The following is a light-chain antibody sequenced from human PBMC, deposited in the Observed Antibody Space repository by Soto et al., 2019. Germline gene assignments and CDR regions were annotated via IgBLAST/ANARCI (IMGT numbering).Light chain of an antibody. CDR3: QQRSSWPGVT. J-gene: IGKJ4*01. CDR2: DAS. CDR1: QRITNN. V-gene: IGKV3-11*01. Sequence: SQSPAALSLSQGARATLSCGDSQRITNNLAWYQQKPGQAPRLLMYDASNRATGIPARFSGSGSGTEFTLTISSLEPEDFAVYYCQQRSSWPGVTFGGGTKVDIK.